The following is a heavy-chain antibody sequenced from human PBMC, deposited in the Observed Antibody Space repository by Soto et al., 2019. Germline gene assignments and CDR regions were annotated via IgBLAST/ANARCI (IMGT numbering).Heavy chain of an antibody. Sequence: QVQLVQSGAEVKKPGASVKVSCKASGYTFTSYYMHWVRQAPGQGLEWMGIINPSGGSTSYAQKSRGRATMTRDTSRSTVYRGWGSLGSEARAVYYCARVGGDYRSRGSGEDYWGQGPLVTVSS. J-gene: IGHJ4*02. CDR3: ARVGGDYRSRGSGEDY. CDR1: GYTFTSYY. D-gene: IGHD2-21*01. CDR2: INPSGGST. V-gene: IGHV1-46*01.